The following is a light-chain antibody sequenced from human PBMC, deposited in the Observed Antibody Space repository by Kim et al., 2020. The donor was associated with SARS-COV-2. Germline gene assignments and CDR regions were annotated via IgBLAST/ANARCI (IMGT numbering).Light chain of an antibody. CDR3: QQYNNWPPWT. Sequence: PPGESATPSCRTSQSVSSNLAWYQQKPGQAPRLLIYGASTRATGIPARFSGSGSGTEFTLTISSLQSEDFAVYYCQQYNNWPPWTFGQGTKVDIK. J-gene: IGKJ1*01. CDR2: GAS. V-gene: IGKV3-15*01. CDR1: QSVSSN.